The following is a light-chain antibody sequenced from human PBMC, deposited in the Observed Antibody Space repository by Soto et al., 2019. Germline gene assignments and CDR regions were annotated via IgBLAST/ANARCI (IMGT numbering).Light chain of an antibody. Sequence: DIQMTQSPSSLSASVGDRVTITCRASQIINTWLAWYQQKPGKAPKLVIYRASNLVNGVPSRFSGSGSGTEFTLTISSLQPDDFSMYYCQQYETYSRTFGPGPKVDL. CDR1: QIINTW. CDR2: RAS. J-gene: IGKJ3*01. V-gene: IGKV1-5*03. CDR3: QQYETYSRT.